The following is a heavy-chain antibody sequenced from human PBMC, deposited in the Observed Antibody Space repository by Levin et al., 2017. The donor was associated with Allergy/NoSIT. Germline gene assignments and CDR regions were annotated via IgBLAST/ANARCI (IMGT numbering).Heavy chain of an antibody. D-gene: IGHD3-22*01. CDR1: GFTFSNYA. Sequence: PGGSLRLSCAVSGFTFSNYAMDWVRQAPGKGLEWVAIILDDGSRKYYADSVKGRFTISRDNSKNTVYLQLNSLSTEDTAVYYCARAGAADDSSGHTRRYWGQGTLGTVSS. J-gene: IGHJ4*02. V-gene: IGHV3-30*14. CDR2: ILDDGSRK. CDR3: ARAGAADDSSGHTRRY.